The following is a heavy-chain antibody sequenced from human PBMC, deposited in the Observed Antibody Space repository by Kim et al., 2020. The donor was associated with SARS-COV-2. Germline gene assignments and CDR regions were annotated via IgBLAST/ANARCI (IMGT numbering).Heavy chain of an antibody. CDR1: GGSFSDYS. J-gene: IGHJ4*02. Sequence: SQTLSLTCAVYGGSFSDYSWSWIRQPPGKGLEGIWEINHRVSTNYTPSLKSRVTISVDTSKNQFSLKLSAVTAEDTDVYYCARGRGGISMLVVVITAAEYYFDYWGRGTLVPVSS. D-gene: IGHD3-22*01. V-gene: IGHV4-34*01. CDR2: INHRVST. CDR3: ARGRGGISMLVVVITAAEYYFDY.